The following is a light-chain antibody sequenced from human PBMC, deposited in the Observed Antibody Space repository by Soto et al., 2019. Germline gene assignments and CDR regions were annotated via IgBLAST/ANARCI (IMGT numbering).Light chain of an antibody. J-gene: IGKJ5*01. Sequence: EVVLTQSPGTLSLSPGERATLSCRASQSVISNSLAWYQQIPGQPPRLLIYDISTRATGVPARFSGSGSGTEFTLTISGLQSEDFALYFCQQYNNWPFSFGQGTRLEIK. CDR3: QQYNNWPFS. CDR1: QSVISN. V-gene: IGKV3-15*01. CDR2: DIS.